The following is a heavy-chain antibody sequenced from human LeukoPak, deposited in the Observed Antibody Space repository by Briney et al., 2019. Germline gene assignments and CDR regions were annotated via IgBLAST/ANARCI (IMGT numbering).Heavy chain of an antibody. Sequence: PGGSLRLSCAASGFTFSNYWMSWVRQAPGKGLEWVANIRQDGSEIYYVDSVKGRFTTSRDNSKNTLYLQMNSLRAEDTAVYYCARDNSVRDEAWWFNPWGQGTLVTVSS. D-gene: IGHD5-24*01. CDR1: GFTFSNYW. CDR3: ARDNSVRDEAWWFNP. V-gene: IGHV3-7*01. CDR2: IRQDGSEI. J-gene: IGHJ5*02.